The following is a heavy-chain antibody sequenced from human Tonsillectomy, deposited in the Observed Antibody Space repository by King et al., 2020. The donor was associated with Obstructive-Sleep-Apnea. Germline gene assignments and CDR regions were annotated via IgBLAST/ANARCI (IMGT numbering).Heavy chain of an antibody. CDR1: GFTFDDYA. CDR3: AKGYCSSTSCYGLDY. CDR2: ISWNSGSI. V-gene: IGHV3-9*01. J-gene: IGHJ4*02. D-gene: IGHD2-2*01. Sequence: VQLVESGGGLVQSGRSLRLSCAASGFTFDDYAMHWVRQAPGKGLEWVSGISWNSGSIGYADSGKGRFTISRDNAKNSLYLQMNSLRAEDTALYYCAKGYCSSTSCYGLDYWGQGTLVTVSS.